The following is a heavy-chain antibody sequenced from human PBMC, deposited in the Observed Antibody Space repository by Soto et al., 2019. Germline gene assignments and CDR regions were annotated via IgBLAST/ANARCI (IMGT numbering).Heavy chain of an antibody. CDR1: GGSISSYY. V-gene: IGHV4-4*07. D-gene: IGHD3-10*01. Sequence: QVQLQESGPGLVKPSETLSLTCTVSGGSISSYYWSWIRQPAGKGLEWIGRIYTSGSTNYNPSLKSRVTMSVDTSKNQFSLKLCSVTAADTAVYYCARETYYYGSGSYYYFDYWGQGTLVTVSS. J-gene: IGHJ4*02. CDR3: ARETYYYGSGSYYYFDY. CDR2: IYTSGST.